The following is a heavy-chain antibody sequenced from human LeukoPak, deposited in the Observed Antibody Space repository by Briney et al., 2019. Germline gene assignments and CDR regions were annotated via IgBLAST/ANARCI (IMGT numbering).Heavy chain of an antibody. CDR3: TTAAWGGRSDY. J-gene: IGHJ4*02. CDR2: IKTKTDDGAT. Sequence: GGSLRLSCAASGFTFSDAWMTWVRQTPGKGLEWVGRIKTKTDDGATEYAAPVKGRFIISRDDSKGTLYLQMNSLKFEDTAIYYCTTAAWGGRSDYWGQGTLVTVSS. D-gene: IGHD3-10*01. CDR1: GFTFSDAW. V-gene: IGHV3-15*01.